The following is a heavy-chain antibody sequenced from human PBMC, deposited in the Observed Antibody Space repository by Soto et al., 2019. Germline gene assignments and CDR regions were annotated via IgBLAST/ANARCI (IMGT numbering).Heavy chain of an antibody. CDR2: IYYSGST. J-gene: IGHJ4*02. CDR1: GGSVSSGSYY. V-gene: IGHV4-61*01. D-gene: IGHD2-8*01. Sequence: QVQLEESGPGLVKPSETLSLTCTVSGGSVSSGSYYWSWLRQPPGKGLEWIGYIYYSGSTNYNPSLKSRVTISVDTSKNQFSLKLSSVTAADTAVYYCARVFGGYCTNGVCYHFDYWGQGTLVTVSS. CDR3: ARVFGGYCTNGVCYHFDY.